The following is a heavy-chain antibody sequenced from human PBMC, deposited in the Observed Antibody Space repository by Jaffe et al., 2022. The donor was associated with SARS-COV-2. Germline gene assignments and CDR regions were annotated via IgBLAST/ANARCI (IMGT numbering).Heavy chain of an antibody. V-gene: IGHV4-59*01. CDR2: IYYSGTT. D-gene: IGHD5-12*01. CDR3: ARSVATTIYYYYYMDV. Sequence: QVQLQESGPGLVKPSETLSLTCTVSGGSISSYYWSWIRQSPGRGLEWIGYIYYSGTTDYNPSLKSRVSISVDTSKNQFSLKLNSVTAADTAVYYCARSVATTIYYYYYMDVWGNGTTVTVSS. CDR1: GGSISSYY. J-gene: IGHJ6*03.